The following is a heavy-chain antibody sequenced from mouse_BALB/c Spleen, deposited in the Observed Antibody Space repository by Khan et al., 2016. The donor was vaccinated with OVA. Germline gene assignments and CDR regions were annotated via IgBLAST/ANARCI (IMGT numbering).Heavy chain of an antibody. Sequence: QVQLKQSGAELARPGASVKMSCKASGYTFTSHTMHWVKQRPGQGLEWIGYINPSSGYTKYNQKFKDKATLTADKSSSTAYMQLSSLTSEDSAVYYCARTHERWGQGTTLTVSS. CDR1: GYTFTSHT. J-gene: IGHJ2*01. CDR2: INPSSGYT. CDR3: ARTHER. V-gene: IGHV1-4*01.